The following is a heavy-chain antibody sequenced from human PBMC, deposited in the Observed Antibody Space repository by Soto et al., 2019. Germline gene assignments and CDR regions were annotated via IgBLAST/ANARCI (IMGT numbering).Heavy chain of an antibody. D-gene: IGHD1-26*01. J-gene: IGHJ1*01. CDR3: VGALGRRVGVDE. CDR2: IDGSGNT. CDR1: SESLSGYY. V-gene: IGHV4-34*01. Sequence: QVQLQQWGAGLLKPSETLSLTCAVNSESLSGYYWSWIRQSPGKGLEWIGEIDGSGNTNYSPSLRSRVAMSVDTSKNHFSLNLNSVSAADTAAYYCVGALGRRVGVDEWARGTLVTVSS.